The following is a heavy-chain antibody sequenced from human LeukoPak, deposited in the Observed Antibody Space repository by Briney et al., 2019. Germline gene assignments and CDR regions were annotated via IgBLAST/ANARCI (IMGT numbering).Heavy chain of an antibody. V-gene: IGHV3-7*05. CDR2: IKEDGSDI. Sequence: GGSLRLSCAAPGFTFTSFSMTWVRQAPGRGLEWVARIKEDGSDIHYVDSVKGRFTISRDNARRSVYLQMNSLRAEDTAVYYCAREWWYLDTWGQGTLVTVSS. CDR1: GFTFTSFS. D-gene: IGHD2-15*01. CDR3: AREWWYLDT. J-gene: IGHJ5*02.